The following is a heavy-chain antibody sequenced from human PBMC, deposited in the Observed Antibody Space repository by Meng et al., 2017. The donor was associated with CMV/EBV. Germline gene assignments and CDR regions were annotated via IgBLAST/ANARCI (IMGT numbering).Heavy chain of an antibody. CDR3: ARGWGVLRFLEWVDESGWFDP. CDR2: INLWNGKI. V-gene: IGHV1-18*01. CDR1: GYTFNKHG. J-gene: IGHJ5*02. D-gene: IGHD3-3*01. Sequence: ASVKVSCKASGYTFNKHGINWVRQAPGQGLEWMGWINLWNGKIESAQKFQGRIILTTDASTSTVYMELRSLTSDDTAVYYCARGWGVLRFLEWVDESGWFDPWGQGTLVTVSS.